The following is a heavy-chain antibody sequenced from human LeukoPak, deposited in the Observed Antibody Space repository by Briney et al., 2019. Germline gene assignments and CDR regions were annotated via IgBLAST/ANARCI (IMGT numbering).Heavy chain of an antibody. J-gene: IGHJ4*02. V-gene: IGHV3-33*01. CDR3: ARERSGPTLSEFDY. Sequence: GGSLRLSCAASGFTFSSYGMHWVRQAPGKGLEWVAVIWYDGSNKYYADSVKGRFTISRDNSKNTLYLQMNSLRSEDTAVYYCARERSGPTLSEFDYWGQGTLVTVSS. CDR2: IWYDGSNK. D-gene: IGHD3-3*01. CDR1: GFTFSSYG.